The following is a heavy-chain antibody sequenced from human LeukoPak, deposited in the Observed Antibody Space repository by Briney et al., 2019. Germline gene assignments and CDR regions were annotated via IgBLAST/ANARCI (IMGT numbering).Heavy chain of an antibody. V-gene: IGHV1-69*04. CDR2: IIPILGIA. CDR1: GGTFSSYT. D-gene: IGHD3-22*01. CDR3: ARDYYDSSGYYVGDAFDI. Sequence: SVKVSCKASGGTFSSYTISWVRQAPGQGLEWMGRIIPILGIAKYAQKFQGRVTTTADKSTSTAYMELSSLRSEDTAVYYCARDYYDSSGYYVGDAFDIWGQGTMVTVSS. J-gene: IGHJ3*02.